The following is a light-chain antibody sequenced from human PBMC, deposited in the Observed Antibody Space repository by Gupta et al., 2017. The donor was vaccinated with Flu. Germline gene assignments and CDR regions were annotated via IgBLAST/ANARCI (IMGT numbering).Light chain of an antibody. V-gene: IGKV1-39*01. CDR3: RQTDSSSPST. J-gene: IGKJ4*01. CDR2: AAS. Sequence: ASVGDRGIITCRASQSIRSYLLWYKQKPWKAPKLLIYAASSWQSGVTSRFSGSGCGKDFTLTISSRQQEDFAAYFCRQTDSSSPSTFGRGTTVEIK. CDR1: QSIRSY.